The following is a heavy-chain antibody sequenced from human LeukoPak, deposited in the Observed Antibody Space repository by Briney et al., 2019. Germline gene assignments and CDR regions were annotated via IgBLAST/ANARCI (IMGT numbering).Heavy chain of an antibody. CDR2: MNPNSGNT. V-gene: IGHV1-8*01. CDR3: ARGRLTWERTDHWFDP. CDR1: GYTFTSYD. Sequence: GASVKVSCKASGYTFTSYDINWVRQATGQGLEWMGWMNPNSGNTGYAQKFQGRVTMTRNTSISTAYMELSSLRSEDTAVYYCARGRLTWERTDHWFDPWGQGTLVTVSS. J-gene: IGHJ5*02. D-gene: IGHD1-26*01.